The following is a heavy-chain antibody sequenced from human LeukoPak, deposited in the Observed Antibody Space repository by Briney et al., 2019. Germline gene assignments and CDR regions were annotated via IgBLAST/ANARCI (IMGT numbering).Heavy chain of an antibody. CDR1: RFTFSNYG. J-gene: IGHJ4*02. CDR2: IWHDGSNV. CDR3: ARESSTWYELDY. Sequence: GRSLRLSCGASRFTFSNYGMHWVRQAPGKGLEWVALIWHDGSNVYYGDSVKGRFTISRDNSKNTLYLQMNSLRAEDTAVYYCARESSTWYELDYWGQGTLVTVSS. V-gene: IGHV3-33*01. D-gene: IGHD6-13*01.